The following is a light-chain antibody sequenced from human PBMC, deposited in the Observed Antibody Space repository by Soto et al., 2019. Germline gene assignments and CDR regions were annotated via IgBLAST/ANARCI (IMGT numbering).Light chain of an antibody. V-gene: IGKV3-15*01. CDR2: AAS. J-gene: IGKJ1*01. Sequence: ETVMTQSPATLSVSPGERVTLSCRASQSISSRLAWYRQNPGQAPRLLIYAASTRATGIPARFSGSGSGSEFTLTISSLQPEDFAVYCCQQYNNWPLTFGQGTKVEIK. CDR3: QQYNNWPLT. CDR1: QSISSR.